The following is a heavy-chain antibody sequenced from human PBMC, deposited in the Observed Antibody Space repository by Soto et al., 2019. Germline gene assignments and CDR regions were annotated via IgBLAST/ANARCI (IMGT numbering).Heavy chain of an antibody. CDR1: GYTFTSYY. J-gene: IGHJ6*02. CDR2: INPSGGST. Sequence: ASVKVSCKASGYTFTSYYMHWVRQAPGQGLEWMGIINPSGGSTSYAQKFQGRVTMTRDTSTSTVYMELSSLRSEDTAVYYCARGAIFGVVIFDGMDVWGQGTTVTVSS. CDR3: ARGAIFGVVIFDGMDV. D-gene: IGHD3-3*01. V-gene: IGHV1-46*01.